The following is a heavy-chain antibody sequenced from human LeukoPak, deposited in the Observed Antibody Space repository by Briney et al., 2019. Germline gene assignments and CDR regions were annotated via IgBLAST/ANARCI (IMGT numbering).Heavy chain of an antibody. Sequence: PGGSLRLSCAASGFTSSSYSMNWVRQAPGKGLEWVSYISSGSSSIYYADSVKGRFTISRDNAKNSLYLQMNSLRAEDTAVYYCARIYSSSWYGLGVFDSWGQGTLVTVSS. J-gene: IGHJ4*02. CDR3: ARIYSSSWYGLGVFDS. CDR1: GFTSSSYS. V-gene: IGHV3-48*01. CDR2: ISSGSSSI. D-gene: IGHD6-13*01.